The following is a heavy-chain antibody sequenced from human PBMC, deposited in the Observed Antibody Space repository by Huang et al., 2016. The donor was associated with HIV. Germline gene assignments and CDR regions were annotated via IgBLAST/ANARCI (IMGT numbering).Heavy chain of an antibody. Sequence: QVQLQESGPGLVKPSETLSLTCTVSGGSISSHYWNWIRQPPGKGLEWIGSIYYSGSTNYNPSRKSRVTISVDTSKNQFSLKLNSVTAADTAVYYCARGRLKLRFLEWVPVVLDYWGQGTLVTVSS. J-gene: IGHJ4*02. CDR2: IYYSGST. CDR3: ARGRLKLRFLEWVPVVLDY. CDR1: GGSISSHY. V-gene: IGHV4-59*11. D-gene: IGHD3-3*01.